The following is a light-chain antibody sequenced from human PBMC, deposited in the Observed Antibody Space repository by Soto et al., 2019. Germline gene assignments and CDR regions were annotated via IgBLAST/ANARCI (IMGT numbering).Light chain of an antibody. J-gene: IGKJ1*01. CDR1: QSVSSN. CDR3: QQYGSSLWT. CDR2: GAS. V-gene: IGKV3-15*01. Sequence: EIVMTQSPATLSVSPGERATLSCRASQSVSSNLAWYQQKPGQAPRLLIHGASTRATGIPARFSGSGSGTEFTLTISSLQSEDFAVYYCQQYGSSLWTFGQGTKVDIK.